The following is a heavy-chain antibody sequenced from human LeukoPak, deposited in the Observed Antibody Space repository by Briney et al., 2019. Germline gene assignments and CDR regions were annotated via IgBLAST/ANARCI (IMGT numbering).Heavy chain of an antibody. V-gene: IGHV3-21*01. CDR1: GFTFSDRT. CDR2: ISRSSSLK. CDR3: ARDPSGSYFSSSDY. Sequence: GDSLRLTCVASGFTFSDRTLNWVRQPPGKGLEWVSSISRSSSLKYYADSVKGRFTISRDNARNSLYLQMNSLRAEDTAVYYCARDPSGSYFSSSDYWGQGTLVTVSS. J-gene: IGHJ4*02. D-gene: IGHD1-26*01.